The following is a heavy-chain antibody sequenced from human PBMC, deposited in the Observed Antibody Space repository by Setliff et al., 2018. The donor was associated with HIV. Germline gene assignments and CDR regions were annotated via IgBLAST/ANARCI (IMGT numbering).Heavy chain of an antibody. CDR3: AGPRGDEAFDI. V-gene: IGHV1-69*10. Sequence: ASVKVSCKASGGTSSTHAMNWVRQAPGQGLEWMGQIISILEITDYAQKFQGRLTITADEPTNTIYMELSGLRSEDTAVYYCAGPRGDEAFDIWGQGTMVTVSS. D-gene: IGHD3-10*01. CDR1: GGTSSTHA. J-gene: IGHJ3*02. CDR2: IISILEIT.